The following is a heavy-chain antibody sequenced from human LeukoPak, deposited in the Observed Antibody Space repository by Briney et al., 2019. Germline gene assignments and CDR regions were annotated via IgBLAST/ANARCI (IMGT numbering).Heavy chain of an antibody. CDR1: GYTFTSYY. Sequence: ASVKVPCKASGYTFTSYYMHWVRQAPGQGLEWMGIINPSGGSTSYAQKFQGRVTMTRDTSTSTVYMELSSLRSEDTAVYYCARSPAGLWFGDYYYYMDVWGKGTTVTVSS. CDR3: ARSPAGLWFGDYYYYMDV. D-gene: IGHD3-10*01. CDR2: INPSGGST. V-gene: IGHV1-46*01. J-gene: IGHJ6*03.